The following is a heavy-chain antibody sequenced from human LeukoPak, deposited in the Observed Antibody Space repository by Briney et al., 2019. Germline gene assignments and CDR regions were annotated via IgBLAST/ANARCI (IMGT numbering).Heavy chain of an antibody. J-gene: IGHJ4*02. Sequence: ASVKVSCKVSGYTLTELSMHWVRQAPGKGLEWMGGFDPEDGETIYAQKFQGRVTMTEDTSTDTAYMELSSLRSEDTAVYYCATVGSSWLQVEGGVDYWGQGTLVTVSS. CDR1: GYTLTELS. D-gene: IGHD3-22*01. V-gene: IGHV1-24*01. CDR2: FDPEDGET. CDR3: ATVGSSWLQVEGGVDY.